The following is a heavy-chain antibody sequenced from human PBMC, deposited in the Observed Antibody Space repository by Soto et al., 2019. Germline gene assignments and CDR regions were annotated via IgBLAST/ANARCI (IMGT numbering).Heavy chain of an antibody. D-gene: IGHD5-12*01. CDR1: GGTFSSYA. CDR2: IIPIFGTA. CDR3: AAFRDGYNRKYNWFDP. J-gene: IGHJ5*02. Sequence: SVKVSCKASGGTFSSYAISWVRQAPGQGLEWMGGIIPIFGTANYAQKFQGRVTITADESTSTAYMELSSLRSEDTAVYYCAAFRDGYNRKYNWFDPWGQGTLVTVS. V-gene: IGHV1-69*13.